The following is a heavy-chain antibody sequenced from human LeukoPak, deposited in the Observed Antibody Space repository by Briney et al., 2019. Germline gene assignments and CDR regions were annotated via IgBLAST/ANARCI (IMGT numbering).Heavy chain of an antibody. CDR2: IYYSGST. CDR1: GGSISSSSYY. CDR3: ARGRSGSYFDY. J-gene: IGHJ4*02. V-gene: IGHV4-39*07. Sequence: PSETLSLTCTVSGGSISSSSYYWGWIRQPPGKGLEWIGSIYYSGSTYYNPSLKSRVTISVDTSKNQFSLKLSSVTDADTAVYYCARGRSGSYFDYWGQGTLVTVSS.